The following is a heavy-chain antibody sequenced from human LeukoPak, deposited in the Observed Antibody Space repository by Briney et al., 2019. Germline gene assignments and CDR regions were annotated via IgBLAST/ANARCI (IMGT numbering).Heavy chain of an antibody. V-gene: IGHV1-69*05. J-gene: IGHJ4*02. CDR2: LIPVFGTT. CDR3: ARGKSGYDYGLDY. CDR1: GGTFSSHA. D-gene: IGHD5-12*01. Sequence: SVKVSCKASGGTFSSHAISWVRQAPGQGLEWVGGLIPVFGTTNYAEKFQGRVTITTDESTRTSYMELRSLKSDDTAVYYCARGKSGYDYGLDYWGQGILVIVSS.